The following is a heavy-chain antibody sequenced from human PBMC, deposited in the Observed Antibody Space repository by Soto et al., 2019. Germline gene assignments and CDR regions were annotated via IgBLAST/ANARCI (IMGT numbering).Heavy chain of an antibody. CDR1: SGSISRSGYY. J-gene: IGHJ4*02. CDR3: ARSRGGYFDY. CDR2: FYYSGST. V-gene: IGHV4-39*01. D-gene: IGHD3-16*01. Sequence: PSETLSLTCTVSSGSISRSGYYWGWIRQPPGKGLEWIGSFYYSGSTYYNPSLKSRVTISVDTSKNQLSLKLSSVTAADTAVYYCARSRGGYFDYWGQGTLVTVSS.